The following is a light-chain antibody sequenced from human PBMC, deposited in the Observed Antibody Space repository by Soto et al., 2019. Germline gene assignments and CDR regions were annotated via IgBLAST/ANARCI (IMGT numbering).Light chain of an antibody. CDR3: HQSFSFPVT. J-gene: IGKJ2*01. V-gene: IGKV1-39*01. CDR2: AAS. CDR1: QTITRY. Sequence: DIQMTQSPSSLSASVGDRVTITCRANQTITRYLNWYQQKPGTAPKLLIYAASSLQEGVPSRFRGSGSGTDFTLTISNLQPEYFAAYSCHQSFSFPVTFGQGTKLEIK.